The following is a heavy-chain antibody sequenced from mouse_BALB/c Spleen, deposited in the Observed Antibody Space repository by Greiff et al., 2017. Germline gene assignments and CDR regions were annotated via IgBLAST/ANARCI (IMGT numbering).Heavy chain of an antibody. J-gene: IGHJ4*01. CDR3: AEYGNYVVVDY. CDR1: GYSITSDYA. Sequence: EVKLVESGPGLVKPSQSLSLTCTVTGYSITSDYAWNWIRQFPGNKLEWMGYISYSGSTSYNPSLKSRISITRDTSKNQFFLQLNSVTTEDTATYYCAEYGNYVVVDYWGQGTSVTVSS. V-gene: IGHV3-2*02. D-gene: IGHD2-1*01. CDR2: ISYSGST.